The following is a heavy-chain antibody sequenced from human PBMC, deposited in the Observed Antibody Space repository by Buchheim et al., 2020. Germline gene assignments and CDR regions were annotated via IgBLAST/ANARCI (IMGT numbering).Heavy chain of an antibody. Sequence: EVQLLESGGGLVQPGGSLRLSCAASGFTFSSYAMSWVRQAPGKGLEWVSAISGSGGSTYYADSVKGRFTISRDNSKNTRYLQMNSLRAEDTAVYYCAKYRAKGTGTNNYGMDVWGQGTT. CDR2: ISGSGGST. V-gene: IGHV3-23*01. J-gene: IGHJ6*02. CDR3: AKYRAKGTGTNNYGMDV. D-gene: IGHD1-7*01. CDR1: GFTFSSYA.